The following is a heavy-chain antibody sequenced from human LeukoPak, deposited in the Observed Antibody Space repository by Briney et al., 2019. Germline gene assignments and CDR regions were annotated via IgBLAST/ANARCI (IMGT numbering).Heavy chain of an antibody. J-gene: IGHJ4*02. CDR2: IIPIFGTA. CDR1: GGTFSSYA. D-gene: IGHD3-22*01. CDR3: APNPKANYYDSSGYQN. Sequence: ASVKVSCKASGGTFSSYAISWVRQAPGQGLEWMGGIIPIFGTANYAQKFQGRVTITADESTNTAYMELSSLRSEDTAVYYCAPNPKANYYDSSGYQNWGQGTLVTVSS. V-gene: IGHV1-69*13.